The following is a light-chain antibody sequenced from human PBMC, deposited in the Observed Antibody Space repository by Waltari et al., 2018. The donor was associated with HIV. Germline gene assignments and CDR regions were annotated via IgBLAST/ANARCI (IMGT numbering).Light chain of an antibody. CDR2: GAS. J-gene: IGKJ3*01. Sequence: IRMTQSPSSLSASTGDRVTITCRASQGIGTYLAWYQQKPGRAPKLLIYGASSLQRGVPSRFSGSGSGSEFTLTINCLQSEDFVKYYCQQYYSYPLTFGPGTKVDIK. CDR3: QQYYSYPLT. CDR1: QGIGTY. V-gene: IGKV1-8*01.